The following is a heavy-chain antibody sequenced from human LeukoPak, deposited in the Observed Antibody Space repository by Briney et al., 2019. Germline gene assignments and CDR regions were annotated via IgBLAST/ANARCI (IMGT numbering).Heavy chain of an antibody. J-gene: IGHJ6*02. CDR2: INHSGST. D-gene: IGHD6-25*01. Sequence: SETLSLTCAVYGVSFSGYYWSWIRQPPGKGLEWLGEINHSGSTNYNPSLKNRVTISVDTSKNQFSLKLSSVTAADTAVYYCARAAAHYYYYGMDVWGQGTTVTVSS. V-gene: IGHV4-34*01. CDR3: ARAAAHYYYYGMDV. CDR1: GVSFSGYY.